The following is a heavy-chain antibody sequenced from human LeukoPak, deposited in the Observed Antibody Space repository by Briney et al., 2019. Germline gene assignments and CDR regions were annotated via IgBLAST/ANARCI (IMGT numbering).Heavy chain of an antibody. CDR1: GFTFSSYG. D-gene: IGHD6-13*01. CDR3: ARDDLPGYSSSWVDP. Sequence: GGSLRLSCAASGFTFSSYGMSWVRQAPGKGLEWVSSISSSSSYIYYADSVKGRFTISRDNAKNSLYLQMNSLRAEDTAVYYCARDDLPGYSSSWVDPWGQGTLVTVSS. CDR2: ISSSSSYI. J-gene: IGHJ5*02. V-gene: IGHV3-21*01.